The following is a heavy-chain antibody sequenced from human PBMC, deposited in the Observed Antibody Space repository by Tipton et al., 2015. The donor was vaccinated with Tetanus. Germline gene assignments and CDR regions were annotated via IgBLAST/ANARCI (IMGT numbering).Heavy chain of an antibody. CDR1: GGSISSGGFY. Sequence: TLSLTCTVSGGSISSGGFYWTWIRQHPGKGLEWIGYILYTGSTYNTPSLKSRVTISVDTSKNQFSLKPTSVTAADTAVYYCARGSRYYFDSWGQGTLVTVSS. CDR2: ILYTGST. CDR3: ARGSRYYFDS. J-gene: IGHJ4*02. V-gene: IGHV4-31*03.